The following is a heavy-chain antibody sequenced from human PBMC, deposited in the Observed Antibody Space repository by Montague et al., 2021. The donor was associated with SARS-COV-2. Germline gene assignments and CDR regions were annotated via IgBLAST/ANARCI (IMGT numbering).Heavy chain of an antibody. Sequence: PALVKPTQTLTLTCTFSGFSLKSGGMSVSWIRQPPGKALEWLALIDWDDDKYYSTSLKTRLIISKDTSKNLVVLTMTNVDPVDTGTYYCARALPMAGRTRPSSSNHYGMDVWGQGTTVTVSS. V-gene: IGHV2-70*01. CDR2: IDWDDDK. J-gene: IGHJ6*02. D-gene: IGHD6-19*01. CDR1: GFSLKSGGMS. CDR3: ARALPMAGRTRPSSSNHYGMDV.